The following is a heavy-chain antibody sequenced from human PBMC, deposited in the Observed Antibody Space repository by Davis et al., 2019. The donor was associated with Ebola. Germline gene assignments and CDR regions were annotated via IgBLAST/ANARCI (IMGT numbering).Heavy chain of an antibody. Sequence: SETLSLTCTVSGGSISSGDYYWSWIRQPPGKGLEWIGYIYYSGSTYYNPSLKSRVTIPVDTSKNQFSLKLSSVTAADTAVYYCARHGMGGGTLNTAFDIWGQGTMVTVSS. V-gene: IGHV4-30-4*01. D-gene: IGHD2-15*01. CDR3: ARHGMGGGTLNTAFDI. J-gene: IGHJ3*02. CDR1: GGSISSGDYY. CDR2: IYYSGST.